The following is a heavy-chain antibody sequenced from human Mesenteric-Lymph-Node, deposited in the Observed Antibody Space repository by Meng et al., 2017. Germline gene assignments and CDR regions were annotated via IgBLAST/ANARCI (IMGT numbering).Heavy chain of an antibody. V-gene: IGHV3-53*01. J-gene: IGHJ4*02. CDR3: ARDYYDSSGYYGDYFDY. CDR1: GFTVSSNY. D-gene: IGHD3-22*01. CDR2: IYSGGST. Sequence: GESLKISCADSGFTVSSNYMSWVRQAPGKGLEWVSIIYSGGSTYYADSVKGRFTISRDNSKNTLYLQMNSLRAEDTAVYYCARDYYDSSGYYGDYFDYWGQGTLVTVSS.